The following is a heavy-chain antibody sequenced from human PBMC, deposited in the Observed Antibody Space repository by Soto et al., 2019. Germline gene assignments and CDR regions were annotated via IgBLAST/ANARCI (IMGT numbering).Heavy chain of an antibody. V-gene: IGHV3-30-3*01. CDR2: ISYDGSNK. Sequence: PGESLRLSCAASGFTFSSYVMHWVRQAPGKGLEWVAVISYDGSNKYYADSVKGRFTISRDNSKNTLYPQMNSLRAEDTAVYYCAKGTLYYYGSGTDRGAFDIWGQGTMVTVSS. CDR1: GFTFSSYV. D-gene: IGHD3-10*01. J-gene: IGHJ3*02. CDR3: AKGTLYYYGSGTDRGAFDI.